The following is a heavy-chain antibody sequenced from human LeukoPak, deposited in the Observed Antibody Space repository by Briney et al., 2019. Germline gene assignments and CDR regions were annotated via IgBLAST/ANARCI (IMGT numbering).Heavy chain of an antibody. CDR1: GFTFSSYA. Sequence: GGSLRLSCAASGFTFSSYAMHWVRQAPGKGLEWVAVISYDGSNKYYADSVKGRFTISRDNSKNTPYLQMNSLRAEDTAVYYCARDVLKYSSGGDYWGQGTLVTVSS. CDR2: ISYDGSNK. D-gene: IGHD6-25*01. V-gene: IGHV3-30*04. J-gene: IGHJ4*02. CDR3: ARDVLKYSSGGDY.